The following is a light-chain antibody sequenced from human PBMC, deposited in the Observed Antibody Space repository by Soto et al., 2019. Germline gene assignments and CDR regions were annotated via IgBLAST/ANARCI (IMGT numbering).Light chain of an antibody. CDR1: XXAVTSGHY. Sequence: QAVVTQEPSLTVSPGGTVTXXXXFXXXAVTSGHYPYWFQQKPGQAPRTLIYDISNKHSSTPARFSGYLLGGKAALTLSGAQADDEADYYCLLAYSGTAVFGGGTQLTVL. CDR3: LLAYSGTAV. CDR2: DIS. J-gene: IGLJ7*01. V-gene: IGLV7-46*01.